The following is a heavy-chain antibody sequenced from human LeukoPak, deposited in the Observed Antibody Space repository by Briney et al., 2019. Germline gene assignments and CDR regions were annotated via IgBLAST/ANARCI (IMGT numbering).Heavy chain of an antibody. V-gene: IGHV1-69*13. D-gene: IGHD5-18*01. CDR2: IIPIFGTA. Sequence: GASVKVSCKASGGTFSSYAISWVRQAPGQGLEWMGGIIPIFGTANYAQKFQGRVTITADESTSTAYMELSRLRSEDTAVYYCARRQTGYTFPNWFDPWGQGTLVTVSS. CDR1: GGTFSSYA. J-gene: IGHJ5*02. CDR3: ARRQTGYTFPNWFDP.